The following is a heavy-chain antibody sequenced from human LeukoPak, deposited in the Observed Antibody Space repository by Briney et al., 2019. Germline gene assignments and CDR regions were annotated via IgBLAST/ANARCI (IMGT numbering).Heavy chain of an antibody. J-gene: IGHJ6*02. CDR3: ARGGGLDV. V-gene: IGHV3-7*03. CDR2: INHNGNVN. D-gene: IGHD3-16*01. Sequence: PGGSLRLSCAASGFTFSSYWMNWVRQAPGKGLEWVASINHNGNVNYYVDSVKGRFTISRDNAKHSLYLQMTNLRAEDTAVYFCARGGGLDVWGQGATVTVSS. CDR1: GFTFSSYW.